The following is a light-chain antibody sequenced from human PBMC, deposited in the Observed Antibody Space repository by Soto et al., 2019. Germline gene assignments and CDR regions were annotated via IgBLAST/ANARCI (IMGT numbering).Light chain of an antibody. V-gene: IGLV2-8*01. CDR1: SSDIGAYNY. CDR3: SSYAGSNDRWV. Sequence: QSALTQPPSASGSPGQSVTISCTGTSSDIGAYNYVSWYQQHPGKAPKLMIHDVSKRPSGVPDRFSGYKSGNTASLTVSGLQAEDEADYYCSSYAGSNDRWVFGGGTKVTVL. J-gene: IGLJ3*02. CDR2: DVS.